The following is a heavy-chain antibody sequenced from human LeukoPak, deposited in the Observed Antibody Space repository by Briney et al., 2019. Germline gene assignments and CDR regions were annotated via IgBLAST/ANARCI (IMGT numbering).Heavy chain of an antibody. J-gene: IGHJ4*02. CDR1: GFYFGGHA. V-gene: IGHV3-48*04. CDR3: ARDMGVYCSSTSCYTIDY. D-gene: IGHD2-2*02. Sequence: PEGSLRLSCVASGFYFGGHAMHWLRQAPGKGLEWVAYITYGSDTIFYADSVKGRFTVSRDNAKNSLYLQMDSLRAEDTAVYYCARDMGVYCSSTSCYTIDYWGQGTLVTVSS. CDR2: ITYGSDTI.